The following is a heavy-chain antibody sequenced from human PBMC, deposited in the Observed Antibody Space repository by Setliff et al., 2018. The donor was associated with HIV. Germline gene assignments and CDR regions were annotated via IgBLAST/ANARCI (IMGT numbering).Heavy chain of an antibody. CDR2: INAGKGEK. V-gene: IGHV1-3*01. D-gene: IGHD2-8*02. CDR1: GYTFTTYS. J-gene: IGHJ4*01. Sequence: GASVKVSCKTSGYTFTTYSMHWVRQAPGRSLEWLGWINAGKGEKKYSQDSQDRITITSDTSADTAYMELSSLSSDDTAVYFCVRGALLAAFDFDHWGHGTLVTVSS. CDR3: VRGALLAAFDFDH.